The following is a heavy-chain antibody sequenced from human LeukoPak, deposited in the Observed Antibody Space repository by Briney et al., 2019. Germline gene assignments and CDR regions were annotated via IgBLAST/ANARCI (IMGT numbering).Heavy chain of an antibody. D-gene: IGHD6-19*01. J-gene: IGHJ6*03. V-gene: IGHV1-18*01. CDR3: ARCGRSGWYGDYYYMDV. CDR1: GYTFTSYG. Sequence: GASVKVSCKASGYTFTSYGISWVRQAPGQGLDGVGWISAYNGNTNYAQKLQGRVTMTTDTSTSTAYMELRSLRSDDTAVYYCARCGRSGWYGDYYYMDVWGKGTTVTVSS. CDR2: ISAYNGNT.